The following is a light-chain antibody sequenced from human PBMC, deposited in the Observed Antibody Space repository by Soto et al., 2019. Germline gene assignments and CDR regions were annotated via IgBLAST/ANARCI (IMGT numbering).Light chain of an antibody. Sequence: DIQMTQSPSTLSASVGDRVTITCRASQSISSWLAWYQQKPGKAPKLLIYDASSLESGVPSRVSGSGSGPELTLTISSLEPDDFATYYCQQYNSYWWTFGQGAKVEIK. J-gene: IGKJ1*01. CDR3: QQYNSYWWT. CDR1: QSISSW. V-gene: IGKV1-5*01. CDR2: DAS.